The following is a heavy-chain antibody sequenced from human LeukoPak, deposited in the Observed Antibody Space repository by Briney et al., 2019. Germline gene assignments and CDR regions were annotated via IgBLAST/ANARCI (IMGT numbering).Heavy chain of an antibody. Sequence: GGSLRLSCIGSGFTFSNFWMNWVRQAPGKGLEWVAIIKQDGSEEYYVDPVKGRFIISRDNAKNSLSLQMNSLRVEDSAVYFCAGSSGFTPYHWGQGTLVTVSS. CDR1: GFTFSNFW. J-gene: IGHJ1*01. D-gene: IGHD3-10*01. V-gene: IGHV3-7*01. CDR3: AGSSGFTPYH. CDR2: IKQDGSEE.